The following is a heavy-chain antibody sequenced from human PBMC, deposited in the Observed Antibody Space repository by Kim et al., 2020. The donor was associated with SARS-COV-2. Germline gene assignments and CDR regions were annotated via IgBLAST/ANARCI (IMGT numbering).Heavy chain of an antibody. CDR3: ARVGAPQAADY. D-gene: IGHD3-16*01. CDR2: T. V-gene: IGHV1-18*01. J-gene: IGHJ4*02. Sequence: TTYAPNFQDRVTMTTDTSTSTAYMELRSLRSDDTAVYYFARVGAPQAADYWGQGTLVTVSS.